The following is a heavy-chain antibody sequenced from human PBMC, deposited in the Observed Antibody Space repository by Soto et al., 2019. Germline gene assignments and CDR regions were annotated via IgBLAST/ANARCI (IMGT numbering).Heavy chain of an antibody. D-gene: IGHD4-17*01. Sequence: SETLSLTCTVSGASISTSYWSWIRLPPGKGLEWIGYIYSSGTTKYNPSLKSRAAISIDTSKNQFSLKLSSVTAADTAIYYCGRDLGGAYGAFDHWGQGTLVTVSS. V-gene: IGHV4-59*01. J-gene: IGHJ4*02. CDR2: IYSSGTT. CDR3: GRDLGGAYGAFDH. CDR1: GASISTSY.